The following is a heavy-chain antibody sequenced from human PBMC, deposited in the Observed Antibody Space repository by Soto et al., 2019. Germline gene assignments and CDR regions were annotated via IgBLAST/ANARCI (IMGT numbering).Heavy chain of an antibody. CDR1: GGSISSYY. Sequence: SETLSLTCTVSGGSISSYYWSWIRQPPGKGLEWIGYIYYSGSTNYNPSLKSRVTISVDTSKNQFSLKLSSVTAADTAVYYCAILLTVSTYYFDYLGHGTLVTVSS. J-gene: IGHJ4*01. V-gene: IGHV4-59*01. CDR2: IYYSGST. D-gene: IGHD4-4*01. CDR3: AILLTVSTYYFDY.